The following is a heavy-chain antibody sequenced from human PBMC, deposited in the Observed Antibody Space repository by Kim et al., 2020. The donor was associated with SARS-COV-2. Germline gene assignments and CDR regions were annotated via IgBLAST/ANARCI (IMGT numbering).Heavy chain of an antibody. CDR3: ARDILTGYYPYGMDV. CDR1: GGSISSYY. D-gene: IGHD3-9*01. V-gene: IGHV4-59*13. CDR2: IYYSGST. J-gene: IGHJ6*02. Sequence: SETLSLTCTVSGGSISSYYWSWIRQPPGKGLEWIGYIYYSGSTNYNPSLKSRVTISVDTSKNQFSLKLSSVTAADTAVYYCARDILTGYYPYGMDVWGQGTKVTVAS.